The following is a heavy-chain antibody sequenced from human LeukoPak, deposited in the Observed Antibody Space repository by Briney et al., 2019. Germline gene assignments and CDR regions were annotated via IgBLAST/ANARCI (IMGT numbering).Heavy chain of an antibody. CDR3: ARAPPYSSSSPEGVGAFDI. CDR1: GFTFSSYS. V-gene: IGHV3-48*01. CDR2: INGGSSII. J-gene: IGHJ3*02. D-gene: IGHD6-13*01. Sequence: GGSLRLSCAASGFTFSSYSMNWVRQAPGKGLEWVSFINGGSSIIYYADSVKGRFTISRDNAKNSLYLQMNSLRAEDTAVYYCARAPPYSSSSPEGVGAFDIWGQGTMVTVSS.